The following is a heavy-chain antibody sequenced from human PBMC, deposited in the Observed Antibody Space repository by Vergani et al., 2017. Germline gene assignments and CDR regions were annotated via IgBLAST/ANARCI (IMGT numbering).Heavy chain of an antibody. CDR3: ATHPSTMIVVVTPYYYYGMDV. Sequence: QVQLQESGPGLVKPSETLSLTCTVSGGSISSYYWSWIRQPPGKGLEWIGYIYYSGSTNYNPSLKSRVTISVDTSKNQFSLKLSSVTAADTAVYYCATHPSTMIVVVTPYYYYGMDVWGQGTTVTVSS. D-gene: IGHD3-22*01. CDR1: GGSISSYY. CDR2: IYYSGST. J-gene: IGHJ6*02. V-gene: IGHV4-59*01.